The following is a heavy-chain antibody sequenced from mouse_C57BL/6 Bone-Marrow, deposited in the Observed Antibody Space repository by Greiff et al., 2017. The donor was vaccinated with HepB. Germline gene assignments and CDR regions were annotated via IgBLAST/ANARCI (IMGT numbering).Heavy chain of an antibody. V-gene: IGHV1-26*01. CDR2: INPNNGGT. CDR1: GYTFTDYY. CDR3: AKGDYYYGYYFDY. J-gene: IGHJ2*01. Sequence: EVQLQQSGPELVKPGASVKISCKASGYTFTDYYMNWVKQSNGKSLEWIGDINPNNGGTSYNQKFKGKATLTVDKSSSTAYMELRSLTSEDSAVYYCAKGDYYYGYYFDYWGQGTTLTVSS. D-gene: IGHD1-1*01.